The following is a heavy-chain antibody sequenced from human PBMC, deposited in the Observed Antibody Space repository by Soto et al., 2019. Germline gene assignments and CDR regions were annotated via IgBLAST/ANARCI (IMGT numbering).Heavy chain of an antibody. D-gene: IGHD6-19*01. CDR2: IWYDGSNE. J-gene: IGHJ4*02. CDR3: AKERESGWYYFDF. CDR1: GFTFSTYG. V-gene: IGHV3-33*06. Sequence: GGSLRLSCAASGFTFSTYGMHWVRQAPGEGLEWVAMIWYDGSNENYAGSVKGRFSISRDNSKNTLYLEMNSLRAEDTARYYCAKERESGWYYFDFWGQGILVTVSS.